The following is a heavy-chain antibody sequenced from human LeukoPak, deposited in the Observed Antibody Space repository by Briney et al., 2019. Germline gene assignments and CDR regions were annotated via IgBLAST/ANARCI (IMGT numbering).Heavy chain of an antibody. D-gene: IGHD6-13*01. V-gene: IGHV3-30*02. J-gene: IGHJ4*02. CDR3: AREGGRAVPGRFDQ. CDR1: GINFRSSG. CDR2: IQNDGSDK. Sequence: EGSLRLSCAASGINFRSSGMHWVRQAPGKGLEWVTFIQNDGSDKYYAASVKGRFTISRDNSKNTVYLHMASLRADDTALYYCAREGGRAVPGRFDQWGQGTLVTVSS.